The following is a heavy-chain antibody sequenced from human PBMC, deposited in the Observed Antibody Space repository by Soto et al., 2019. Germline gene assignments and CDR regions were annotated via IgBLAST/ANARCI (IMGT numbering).Heavy chain of an antibody. CDR1: GYSFTDYK. V-gene: IGHV1-2*04. CDR2: VDPNGGGS. J-gene: IGHJ4*02. Sequence: GASVKVSCKTSGYSFTDYKLHWVRQAPGQGLEWMVWVDPNGGGSNSAQKFQGSVTMTWDTSITTAYLDLTRLTTNDTATYFCATWVDYGDFEGFDFWGQGTLVTVSS. CDR3: ATWVDYGDFEGFDF. D-gene: IGHD4-17*01.